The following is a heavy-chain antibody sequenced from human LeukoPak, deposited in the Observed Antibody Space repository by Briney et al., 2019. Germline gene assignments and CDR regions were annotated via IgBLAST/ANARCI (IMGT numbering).Heavy chain of an antibody. Sequence: PGGSLRLSCAASGFTVSSNYMSWVRQAPGKGLEWVPVIYSGGSTYYADSVKGRFTISRDNSKNTLYLQMNSLRAEDTAVYYCARDDDYYYDSSGSPLGAFDIWGQGTMVTVSS. CDR2: IYSGGST. CDR3: ARDDDYYYDSSGSPLGAFDI. V-gene: IGHV3-66*01. J-gene: IGHJ3*02. CDR1: GFTVSSNY. D-gene: IGHD3-22*01.